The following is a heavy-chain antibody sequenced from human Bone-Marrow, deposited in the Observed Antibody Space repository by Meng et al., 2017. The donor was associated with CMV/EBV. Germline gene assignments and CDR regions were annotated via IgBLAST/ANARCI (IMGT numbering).Heavy chain of an antibody. CDR2: INADNGDT. D-gene: IGHD2-8*02. CDR1: GYTFTGYA. Sequence: SFGYTFTGYAIHWVRQAPGQRFELMGWINADNGDTQYSQKVQGRVIITRDRSASTSYMALNNLRPDDTAIYYCVKDRGGTGDFDFWGQGTLVTVSS. CDR3: VKDRGGTGDFDF. V-gene: IGHV1-3*01. J-gene: IGHJ4*02.